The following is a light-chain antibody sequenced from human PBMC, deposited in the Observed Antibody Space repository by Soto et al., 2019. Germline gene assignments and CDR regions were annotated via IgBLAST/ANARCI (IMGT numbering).Light chain of an antibody. V-gene: IGKV1-6*01. CDR1: QNIGDD. J-gene: IGKJ2*01. CDR2: EAS. Sequence: AIPVTQSPPSLSASVGDRVTITCRTSQNIGDDLGWLQQKPGKAPKLLIYEASTLQSGVPSRFSGSGSGTEFTLTISTLQPEDFATYYCLQDFNYPFTFGQGTNLEI. CDR3: LQDFNYPFT.